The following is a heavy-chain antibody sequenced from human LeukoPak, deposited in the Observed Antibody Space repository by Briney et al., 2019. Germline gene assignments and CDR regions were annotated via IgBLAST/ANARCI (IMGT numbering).Heavy chain of an antibody. V-gene: IGHV3-30*18. J-gene: IGHJ4*02. D-gene: IGHD3-22*01. CDR2: IANDGKTT. Sequence: GGSLRLSCAASGFTFSSFGMHWVRQAPGKGLEWVAVIANDGKTTYYADSVKGRFTISRDNSKNTLYLRINSLRADDTAVYYCAKSYKVIVEGYKSGYYFDYWGQGTLVTVSS. CDR1: GFTFSSFG. CDR3: AKSYKVIVEGYKSGYYFDY.